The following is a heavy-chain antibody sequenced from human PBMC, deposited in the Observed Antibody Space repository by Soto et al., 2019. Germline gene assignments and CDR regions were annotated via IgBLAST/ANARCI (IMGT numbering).Heavy chain of an antibody. Sequence: QVQLQESGPGLVKPSQTLSLTCLVSGASGSGDGSYCSWVRQHPGKGLEFIGYIHNSWSTYSNPSLENRVAMSIDTSKNQFSLRLSSVTAADSAVYFCARDLGSEQWFFDNWGQGILVTVSS. J-gene: IGHJ4*02. CDR2: IHNSWST. D-gene: IGHD6-19*01. CDR1: GASGSGDGSY. V-gene: IGHV4-31*03. CDR3: ARDLGSEQWFFDN.